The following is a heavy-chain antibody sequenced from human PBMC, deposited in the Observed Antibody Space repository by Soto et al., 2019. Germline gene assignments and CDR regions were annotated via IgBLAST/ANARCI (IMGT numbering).Heavy chain of an antibody. J-gene: IGHJ4*02. CDR3: AKADGQQWLIPHLDN. Sequence: EVHLLESGGGVVQPGGSLRLSCVASGFNFKKFAMAWVRQAAGEGLEWVSGISCCGGSASYADSVKGRFSIARDDSKNTVSLQLNSLRVEDTAQYYCAKADGQQWLIPHLDNWGQVTLVTVS. D-gene: IGHD6-19*01. CDR1: GFNFKKFA. V-gene: IGHV3-23*01. CDR2: ISCCGGSA.